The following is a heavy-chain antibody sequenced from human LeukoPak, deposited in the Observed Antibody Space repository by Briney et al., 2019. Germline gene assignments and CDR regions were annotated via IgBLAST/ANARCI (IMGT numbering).Heavy chain of an antibody. Sequence: GGSLRLSCAASGFTVSSNYMSWVRQAPGRGLEWVSLIYSGDRTFYPDSVKGRFTISRDSSKNMLYLQMNNLRVEDTAVYYCARENWRGIAVLDFWGQGTTVIVSS. CDR3: ARENWRGIAVLDF. J-gene: IGHJ3*01. D-gene: IGHD3-16*02. CDR1: GFTVSSNY. V-gene: IGHV3-66*01. CDR2: IYSGDRT.